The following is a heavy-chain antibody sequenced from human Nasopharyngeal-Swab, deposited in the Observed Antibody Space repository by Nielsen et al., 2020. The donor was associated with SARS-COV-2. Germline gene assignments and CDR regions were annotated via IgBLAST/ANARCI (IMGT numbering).Heavy chain of an antibody. CDR1: GFTFSSYG. D-gene: IGHD1-1*01. Sequence: LSLTCATSGFTFSSYGMHWVRQAPGKGLEWVAVISCDGSNKYYADSVKGRFTISRDNSKNTLCLQMNSLRAEDTAVYYCAKGGGTTGTVGLDIWGQGTMVTVSS. V-gene: IGHV3-30*18. CDR2: ISCDGSNK. CDR3: AKGGGTTGTVGLDI. J-gene: IGHJ3*02.